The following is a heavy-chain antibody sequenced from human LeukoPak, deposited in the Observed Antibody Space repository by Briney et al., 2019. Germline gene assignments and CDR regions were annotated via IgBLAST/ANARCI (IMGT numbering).Heavy chain of an antibody. CDR3: AKDPASSGYGDY. D-gene: IGHD5-12*01. J-gene: IGHJ4*02. V-gene: IGHV3-9*03. CDR1: GFTFDDYA. CDR2: ISWNSGSI. Sequence: GGSLRLSCAASGFTFDDYAMHWVRQAPGKGLEWVSGISWNSGSIGYADSVKGRFTISRDNAKNSLYLQMNSLRAEDMALYYCAKDPASSGYGDYWGQGTLVTVSS.